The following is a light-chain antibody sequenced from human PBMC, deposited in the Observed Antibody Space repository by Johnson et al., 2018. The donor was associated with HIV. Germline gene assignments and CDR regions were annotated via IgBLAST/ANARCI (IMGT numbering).Light chain of an antibody. V-gene: IGLV1-51*02. CDR2: ENN. J-gene: IGLJ1*01. CDR3: GTWDGSLSGYV. CDR1: SSNIGNNY. Sequence: QSVLTQPPSVSAAPGQKVTISCSGSSSNIGNNYVSWYQQLPGTAPKLLIYENNKRPSGIPDRFSGSKYGTSATLGITGLQTGDEADYYCGTWDGSLSGYVFGTGTKVTVL.